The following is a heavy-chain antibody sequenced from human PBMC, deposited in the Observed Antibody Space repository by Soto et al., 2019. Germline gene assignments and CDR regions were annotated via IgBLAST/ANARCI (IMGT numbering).Heavy chain of an antibody. CDR3: ARGAADTAMVDS. CDR1: GGSIRSYY. J-gene: IGHJ4*02. V-gene: IGHV4-59*01. CDR2: IFYSGSA. Sequence: SETLSLTCTVSGGSIRSYYWTWIRQPPGKGLEWLGYIFYSGSAFYNPSLKSRVTISIHTSKSQFSLQLTSVTAADTAVYYCARGAADTAMVDSWGQGTLVTVSS. D-gene: IGHD5-18*01.